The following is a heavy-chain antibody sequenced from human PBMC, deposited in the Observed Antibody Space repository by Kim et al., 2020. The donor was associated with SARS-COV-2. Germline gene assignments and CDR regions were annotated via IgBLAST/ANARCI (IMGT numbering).Heavy chain of an antibody. V-gene: IGHV3-48*04. CDR1: GFTFSSYS. CDR3: ARDRELLVAGIYYGMDV. J-gene: IGHJ6*02. D-gene: IGHD6-19*01. Sequence: GGSLRLSCAASGFTFSSYSMNWVRQAPGKGLEWVSYISSSSSTIYYADSVKGRFTISRDNAKNSLYLQMNSLRAEDTAVYYCARDRELLVAGIYYGMDVWGQGTTVTVSS. CDR2: ISSSSSTI.